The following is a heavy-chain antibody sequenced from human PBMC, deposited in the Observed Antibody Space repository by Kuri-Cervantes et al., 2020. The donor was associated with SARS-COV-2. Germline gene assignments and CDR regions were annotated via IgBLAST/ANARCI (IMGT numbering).Heavy chain of an antibody. CDR2: IYYNGDT. V-gene: IGHV4-61*01. CDR1: GDSVNSINYY. Sequence: SETLSLTCTVTGDSVNSINYYWTWIRQPPGKGLEWIGYIYYNGDTNYNPSLKSRVTISIDTSKNQLSLKLTSVTAADTAVYYCAKVYGDIVVVPAAKYFQHWGQGTLVTVSS. CDR3: AKVYGDIVVVPAAKYFQH. J-gene: IGHJ1*01. D-gene: IGHD2-2*01.